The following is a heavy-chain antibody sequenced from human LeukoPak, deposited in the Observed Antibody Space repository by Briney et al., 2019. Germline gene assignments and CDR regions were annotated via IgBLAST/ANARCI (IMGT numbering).Heavy chain of an antibody. D-gene: IGHD5-12*01. CDR2: IIPIFGTA. CDR3: ARGTLSGSYYFDY. J-gene: IGHJ4*02. Sequence: SVKVSCTASGGNFSSYAISWVRQAPGQGLEWIGKIIPIFGTANYAQKFQGSVTITADKYTSTAYMELSSLRSEDTAVYYCARGTLSGSYYFDYWGQGTLVTVSS. CDR1: GGNFSSYA. V-gene: IGHV1-69*06.